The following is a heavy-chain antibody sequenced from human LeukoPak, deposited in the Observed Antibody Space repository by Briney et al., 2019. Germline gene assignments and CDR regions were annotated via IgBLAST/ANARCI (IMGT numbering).Heavy chain of an antibody. CDR1: GYTFTSYY. CDR2: INPSGGST. D-gene: IGHD4-23*01. J-gene: IGHJ4*02. CDR3: AVRLRWSYFDY. Sequence: GASVKVSCKASGYTFTSYYMHWVRQAPGQGLEWMGIINPSGGSTSYAQKFQGRVTMTRNTSISTAYMELSSLRSEDTAVYYCAVRLRWSYFDYWGQGTLVTVSS. V-gene: IGHV1-46*03.